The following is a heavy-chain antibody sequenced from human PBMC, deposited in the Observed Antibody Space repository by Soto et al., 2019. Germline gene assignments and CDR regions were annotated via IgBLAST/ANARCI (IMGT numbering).Heavy chain of an antibody. V-gene: IGHV3-33*01. CDR3: ARIDCTGGSCRPYAYYDMDV. J-gene: IGHJ6*02. CDR2: IWYDGSIK. Sequence: QVQLVESGGGVVQPGRSLRLSCAASGFTFNTYGMHWVRQAPGRGLEWVAVIWYDGSIKYYANSVKGRFTISRDNSKNTMYLQMNSLRAEDTALYYCARIDCTGGSCRPYAYYDMDVWGQGTTVTVSS. D-gene: IGHD2-15*01. CDR1: GFTFNTYG.